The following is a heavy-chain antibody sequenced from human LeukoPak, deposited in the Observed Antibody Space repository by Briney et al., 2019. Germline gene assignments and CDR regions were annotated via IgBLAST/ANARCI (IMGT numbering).Heavy chain of an antibody. Sequence: SQTLSLTCAISGDSVSSNSAAWNWIRQSPSRGLEWLGRTYYRSKWYNDYAVSVKSRITINPDTSKNQFSLQLNSVTPEDTAVYYCARGRHVYYDFWSGYYRLDYWGQGTLVTVSS. V-gene: IGHV6-1*01. CDR2: TYYRSKWYN. D-gene: IGHD3-3*01. CDR3: ARGRHVYYDFWSGYYRLDY. CDR1: GDSVSSNSAA. J-gene: IGHJ4*02.